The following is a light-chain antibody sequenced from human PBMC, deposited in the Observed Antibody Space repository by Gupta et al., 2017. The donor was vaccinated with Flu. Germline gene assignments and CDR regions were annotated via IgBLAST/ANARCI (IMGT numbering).Light chain of an antibody. CDR1: QSVSSSY. CDR2: GAS. J-gene: IGKJ1*01. CDR3: QQYGSSPQT. Sequence: GPLSLSPGERATLSCRASQSVSSSYLAWYQQKPGQAPRLLIYGASSRATGIPDRFSGSGSGTDFTLTISRLEPEDFAVYYCQQYGSSPQTFGQGTKVEIK. V-gene: IGKV3-20*01.